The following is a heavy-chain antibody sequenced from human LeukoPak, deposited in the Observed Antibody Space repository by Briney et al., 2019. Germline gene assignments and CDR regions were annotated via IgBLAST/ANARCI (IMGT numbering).Heavy chain of an antibody. J-gene: IGHJ4*02. V-gene: IGHV2-5*02. CDR1: GFSLSPRGVG. CDR2: IYWDDDK. CDR3: ADSPRYYDILTGYSTYYVDY. D-gene: IGHD3-9*01. Sequence: SGPSLVNPTQALTLTCTFYGFSLSPRGVGVGWIRQPPGRALEWLALIYWDDDKRYSPSLMSRLTVTKDTPKHQMVVTMTNMDPVDTATYCCADSPRYYDILTGYSTYYVDYWGQGTLVTVSS.